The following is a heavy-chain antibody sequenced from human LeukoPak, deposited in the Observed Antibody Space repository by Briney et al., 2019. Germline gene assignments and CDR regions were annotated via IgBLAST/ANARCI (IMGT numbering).Heavy chain of an antibody. Sequence: GGSLRLSCAASGFTFSSYSMNWVRRAPGKGLEWVSSISSSSSYIYYADSVKGRFTISRDNAKNSLYLQMNSLRAEDTAVYYCARIVTMIVVVPRGSDYWGQGTLVTVSS. CDR1: GFTFSSYS. V-gene: IGHV3-21*01. D-gene: IGHD3-22*01. J-gene: IGHJ4*02. CDR2: ISSSSSYI. CDR3: ARIVTMIVVVPRGSDY.